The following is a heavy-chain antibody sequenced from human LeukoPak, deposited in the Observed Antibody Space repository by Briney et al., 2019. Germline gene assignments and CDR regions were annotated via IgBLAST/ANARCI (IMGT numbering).Heavy chain of an antibody. D-gene: IGHD6-13*01. J-gene: IGHJ4*02. CDR2: MNPISGNT. CDR3: ARERYRDSSPQDFDY. V-gene: IGHV1-8*03. CDR1: GYTFSNND. Sequence: ASVKVSCKASGYTFSNNDINWVRQATGQGLEWMGWMNPISGNTGFAQKFQGRVTISRSTSISTAYMELSSLRSDDTAVYYCARERYRDSSPQDFDYWGQGTLVTVSS.